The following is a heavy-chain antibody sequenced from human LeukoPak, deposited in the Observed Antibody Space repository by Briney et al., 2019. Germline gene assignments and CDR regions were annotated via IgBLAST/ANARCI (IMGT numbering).Heavy chain of an antibody. CDR3: VRDFMYSTACTGC. CDR1: GFTFSSYW. D-gene: IGHD5-18*01. J-gene: IGHJ4*02. V-gene: IGHV3-74*01. Sequence: GGSLRLSCAASGFTFSSYWIHWVRQAPGKGLVWVSRINTESTSTSYADSVKGRFTISRDNAKNTLYLQMNSLRPEDTAVYYCVRDFMYSTACTGCWGQGTLVTVSS. CDR2: INTESTST.